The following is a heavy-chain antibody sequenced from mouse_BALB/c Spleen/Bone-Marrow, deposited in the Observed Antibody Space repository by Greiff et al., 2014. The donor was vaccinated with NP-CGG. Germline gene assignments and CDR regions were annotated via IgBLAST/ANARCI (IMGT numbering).Heavy chain of an antibody. CDR2: IWSGGST. D-gene: IGHD3-1*01. CDR1: GFSLTTYG. Sequence: QVQLQQSGPCLVQPSQSLSITCTVSGFSLTTYGVHWVRQSPGKGLEWLGVIWSGGSTDYNAAFISRLSISKDNSKSQVFFKMDSLQANDTAIYYCARNHRGYYFDYWGQGTTLTVSS. V-gene: IGHV2-2*02. J-gene: IGHJ2*01. CDR3: ARNHRGYYFDY.